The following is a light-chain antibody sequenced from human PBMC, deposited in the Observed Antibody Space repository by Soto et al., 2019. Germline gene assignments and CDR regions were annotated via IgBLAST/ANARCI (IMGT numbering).Light chain of an antibody. V-gene: IGKV3-11*01. J-gene: IGKJ5*01. CDR3: QQRHMWPIT. Sequence: EVVLTQSRATLSLSPGERGSLSFRASQSFRGLLAWYQQKPGQAPRLLIYDAYNRATGIPPRFSGSGSGTDFTLTISSLEPEDSAVYYCQQRHMWPITFGQGTRLEIK. CDR2: DAY. CDR1: QSFRGL.